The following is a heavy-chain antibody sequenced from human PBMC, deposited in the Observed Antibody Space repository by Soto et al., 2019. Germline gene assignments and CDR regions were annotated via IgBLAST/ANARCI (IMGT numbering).Heavy chain of an antibody. CDR1: GITFRNYA. J-gene: IGHJ2*01. D-gene: IGHD2-15*01. Sequence: PGGSLRLSCSVSGITFRNYAMHWVRQAPGRGLEYVSGITSDGDNTWHADSVKDRFTISRDNSDDTLYLQMSSLRVEDTAKYYCVKGNQLLRYYFEFWGTGTLGTVS. CDR2: ITSDGDNT. CDR3: VKGNQLLRYYFEF. V-gene: IGHV3-64D*08.